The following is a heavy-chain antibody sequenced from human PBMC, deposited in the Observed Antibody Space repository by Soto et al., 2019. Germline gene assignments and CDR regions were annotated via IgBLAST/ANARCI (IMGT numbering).Heavy chain of an antibody. D-gene: IGHD2-21*02. CDR2: VFSSVSA. CDR3: ARDGMTTGDT. J-gene: IGHJ4*02. V-gene: IGHV4-4*07. CDR1: GVSVRSYT. Sequence: PSETLSLTCIVSGVSVRSYTWSWVRQPANKGLEWIGRVFSSVSATYNPSLKSRVSISMDTPENRISLKLDSVTAAVAGVYFCARDGMTTGDTWGPGTLVTVSS.